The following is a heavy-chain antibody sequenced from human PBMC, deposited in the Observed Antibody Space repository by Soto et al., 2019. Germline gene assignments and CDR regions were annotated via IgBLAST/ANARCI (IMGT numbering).Heavy chain of an antibody. CDR3: ARDEKTVTGWYYFDY. CDR1: GGTFSSYT. Sequence: SVKVSCKASGGTFSSYTISWVRQAPGQGLEWMGRIIPVVGSANYAQKFQGRVTITADKSTSTAYMELSSLRSEDTAVYYCARDEKTVTGWYYFDYWGQGTLVTVS. J-gene: IGHJ4*02. D-gene: IGHD6-19*01. V-gene: IGHV1-69*08. CDR2: IIPVVGSA.